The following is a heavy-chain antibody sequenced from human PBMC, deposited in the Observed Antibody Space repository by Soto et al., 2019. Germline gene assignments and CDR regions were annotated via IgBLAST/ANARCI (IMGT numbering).Heavy chain of an antibody. J-gene: IGHJ5*02. CDR3: ARGGCSSTSCYHWFDP. Sequence: PGGSRRLSCAASGFTFSSYAMHWVRQAPGKGLDWVAVISYHGSNEYYADSVKGRFTISRDNSKNTLYLQMNSLRAEDTAVYFCARGGCSSTSCYHWFDPWGQGTLVTVSS. CDR1: GFTFSSYA. CDR2: ISYHGSNE. D-gene: IGHD2-2*01. V-gene: IGHV3-30-3*01.